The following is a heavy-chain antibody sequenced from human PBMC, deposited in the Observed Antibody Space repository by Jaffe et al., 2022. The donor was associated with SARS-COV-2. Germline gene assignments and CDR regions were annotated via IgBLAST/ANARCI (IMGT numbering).Heavy chain of an antibody. J-gene: IGHJ6*02. D-gene: IGHD5-12*01. CDR1: GYTFTSYD. Sequence: QVQLVQSGAEVKKPGASVKVSCKASGYTFTSYDINWVRQATGQGLEWMGWMNPNSGNTGYAQKFQGRVTMTRNTSISTAYMELSSLRSEDTAVYYCARVKGLGGYSGYEQIDYYYGMDVWGQGTTVTVSS. V-gene: IGHV1-8*01. CDR2: MNPNSGNT. CDR3: ARVKGLGGYSGYEQIDYYYGMDV.